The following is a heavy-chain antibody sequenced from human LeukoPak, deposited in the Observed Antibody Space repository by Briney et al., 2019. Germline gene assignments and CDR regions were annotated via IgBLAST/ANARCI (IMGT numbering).Heavy chain of an antibody. CDR2: IYHSGST. D-gene: IGHD2-15*01. Sequence: SETLSLTCTVSGYSISSGYYWGWIRQPPGKGLEWIGSIYHSGSTYYNPSLKSRVTISVDTSKNQFSLKLSSVTAADTAVYYCARDSCSGGSCYVFDYWGQGTLVTVSS. J-gene: IGHJ4*02. V-gene: IGHV4-38-2*02. CDR3: ARDSCSGGSCYVFDY. CDR1: GYSISSGYY.